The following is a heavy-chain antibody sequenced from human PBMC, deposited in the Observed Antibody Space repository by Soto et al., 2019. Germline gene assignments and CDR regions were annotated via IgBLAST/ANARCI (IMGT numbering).Heavy chain of an antibody. Sequence: PGGSLRLSCAASGFTFSSYWVHWVRQAPGRGLVWVSRINSDGSSTSYADSVKGRFTISRDNAKNTLYLQMNSLRAEDTAVYYCAREGGSMVRGVIMPSFDYWGQGTLVTVSS. CDR3: AREGGSMVRGVIMPSFDY. CDR2: INSDGSST. CDR1: GFTFSSYW. D-gene: IGHD3-10*01. J-gene: IGHJ4*02. V-gene: IGHV3-74*01.